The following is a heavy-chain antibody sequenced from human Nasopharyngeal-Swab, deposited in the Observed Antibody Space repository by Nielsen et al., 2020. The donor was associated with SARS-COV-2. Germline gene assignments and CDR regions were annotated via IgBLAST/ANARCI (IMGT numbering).Heavy chain of an antibody. Sequence: WIRQPPGKGLEWIGEINHSGSTNYNPSLKSRVTISVDTSKNQFSLKLSSVTAADTAVYYCARVERTYYMDVWGKGTTVTVSS. J-gene: IGHJ6*03. CDR2: INHSGST. V-gene: IGHV4-34*01. D-gene: IGHD3/OR15-3a*01. CDR3: ARVERTYYMDV.